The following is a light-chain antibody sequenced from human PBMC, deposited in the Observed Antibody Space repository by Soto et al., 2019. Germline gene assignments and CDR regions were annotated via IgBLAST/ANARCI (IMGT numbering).Light chain of an antibody. CDR3: GSYTTSSTFV. Sequence: QSVLTQPASVSGSPGQSVTISCTGTRSDVGGYNYVCWYQQHPGKAPRLMIYDVNNRPSGVSNRFSGSKSGNTASLTISGLQAEDEADYYCGSYTTSSTFVFGTGTRSPS. CDR2: DVN. J-gene: IGLJ1*01. V-gene: IGLV2-14*01. CDR1: RSDVGGYNY.